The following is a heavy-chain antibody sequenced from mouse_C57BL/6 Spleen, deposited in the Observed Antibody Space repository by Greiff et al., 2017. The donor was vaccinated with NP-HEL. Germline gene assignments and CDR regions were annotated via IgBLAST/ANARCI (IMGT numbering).Heavy chain of an antibody. CDR2: IDPSDSYT. J-gene: IGHJ4*01. Sequence: QVQLQQPGAELVRPGTSVKLSCKASGYTFTSYWMHWVKQRPGQGLEWIGVIDPSDSYTNYNQKFKGKATLTVDTSSSTAYMQLSSLTSEDSAVYCCARKEGITTVVDYYAMDYWGQGTSVTVSS. D-gene: IGHD1-1*01. V-gene: IGHV1-59*01. CDR1: GYTFTSYW. CDR3: ARKEGITTVVDYYAMDY.